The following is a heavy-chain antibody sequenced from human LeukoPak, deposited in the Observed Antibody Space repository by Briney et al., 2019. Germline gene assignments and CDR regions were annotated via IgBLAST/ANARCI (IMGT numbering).Heavy chain of an antibody. D-gene: IGHD4-17*01. CDR3: ARVTTVTTSFHFDY. CDR1: GVSISSGGYY. CDR2: IYYSGST. V-gene: IGHV4-30-4*01. J-gene: IGHJ4*02. Sequence: PSETLSLTCTVSGVSISSGGYYWRWLRQPPGEGLEWIGYIYYSGSTYYHPSLKSRVTISLDTSKNQFSLKLSSVTAADTAVYYCARVTTVTTSFHFDYWGQGTLVTVSS.